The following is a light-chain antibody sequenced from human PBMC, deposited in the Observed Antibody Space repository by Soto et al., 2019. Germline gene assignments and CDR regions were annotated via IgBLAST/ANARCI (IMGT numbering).Light chain of an antibody. CDR2: GAS. V-gene: IGKV3-20*01. Sequence: ERVLTQPPGPLSKSPGDRVTLSCRASQTVNNNYLAWYQQKPGQAPRLLIYGASTPATGTPARFSGSGSGTHFTLTVSRLEPEDFAVYYCQQYGGSAPWTFGPGTKVDIK. J-gene: IGKJ1*01. CDR1: QTVNNNY. CDR3: QQYGGSAPWT.